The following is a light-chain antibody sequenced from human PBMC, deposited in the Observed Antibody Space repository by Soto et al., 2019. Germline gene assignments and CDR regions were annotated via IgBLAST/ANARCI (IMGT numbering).Light chain of an antibody. Sequence: EIVLTQSPATLSLSPGERATLSCRASQSISNYLAWHQHKPGQAPRLLIYDASNRATATPPRFSGSGSGTDFTLTISSLEPEDFAVYYCQQRSAGVTFGQGTRLEIK. CDR2: DAS. CDR1: QSISNY. J-gene: IGKJ5*01. V-gene: IGKV3-11*01. CDR3: QQRSAGVT.